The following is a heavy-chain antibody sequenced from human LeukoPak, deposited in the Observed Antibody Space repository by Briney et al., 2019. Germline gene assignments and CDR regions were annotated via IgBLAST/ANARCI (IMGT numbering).Heavy chain of an antibody. CDR1: GGTFSSYA. V-gene: IGHV1-69*13. CDR2: IIPIFDTA. Sequence: ASVKVSCKASGGTFSSYAISWVRQAPGQGLEWMGGIIPIFDTANYAQTFQGRVTITADESTSTAYMELSSLRSEDTAVYYCARDPHCSGGSCYWFDYWGQGTLVTVSS. J-gene: IGHJ4*02. D-gene: IGHD2-15*01. CDR3: ARDPHCSGGSCYWFDY.